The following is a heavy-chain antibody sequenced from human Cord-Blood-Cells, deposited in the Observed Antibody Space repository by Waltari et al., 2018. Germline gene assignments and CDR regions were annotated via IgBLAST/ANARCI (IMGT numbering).Heavy chain of an antibody. V-gene: IGHV4-34*01. J-gene: IGHJ4*02. Sequence: QVQLQQWGAGLLKPSETLSLTCAVYGGSFSGYYWSWIRQPPGKGLEWSGEINHSGSTNYNPSVKSRVTISVDTSKNQFSLKLSSVTAADTAVYYCAREGSYGSGSYFDYWGQGTLVTVSS. CDR1: GGSFSGYY. CDR3: AREGSYGSGSYFDY. D-gene: IGHD3-10*01. CDR2: INHSGST.